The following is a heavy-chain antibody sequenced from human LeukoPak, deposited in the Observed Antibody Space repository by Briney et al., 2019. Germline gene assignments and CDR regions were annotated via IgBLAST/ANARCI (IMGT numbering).Heavy chain of an antibody. CDR3: ARENDILTRFFDY. CDR2: IYYSGST. J-gene: IGHJ4*02. Sequence: SETLSLTCTVSGGSISSSTYHWGWIRQPPGKGLEWIGSIYYSGSTYYNPSLKSRVTISVDTSKNQLSLKLSSVTAADTAVYYCARENDILTRFFDYWGQGTLVTVSS. V-gene: IGHV4-39*07. CDR1: GGSISSSTYH. D-gene: IGHD3-9*01.